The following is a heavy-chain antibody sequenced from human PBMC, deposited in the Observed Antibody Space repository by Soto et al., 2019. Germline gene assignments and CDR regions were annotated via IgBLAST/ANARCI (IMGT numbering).Heavy chain of an antibody. CDR3: ARFGYCTNGVCLPHYGMDV. J-gene: IGHJ6*02. CDR2: IDPSDSYT. D-gene: IGHD2-8*01. V-gene: IGHV5-10-1*01. CDR1: GYSFTSYW. Sequence: LGESLKISCKGSGYSFTSYWISWVRQMPGKGLAWMGRIDPSDSYTNYSPSFQGHVTISADKSISTAYLPWSSLKALHTALYYCARFGYCTNGVCLPHYGMDVWGQGTTVTVSS.